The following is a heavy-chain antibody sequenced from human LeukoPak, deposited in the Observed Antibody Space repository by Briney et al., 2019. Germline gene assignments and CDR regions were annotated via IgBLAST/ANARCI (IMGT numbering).Heavy chain of an antibody. V-gene: IGHV1-69*05. CDR1: GYTLTELS. CDR2: IIPIFGTA. CDR3: ARLHFPYSGSYSRYYYYYYMDV. J-gene: IGHJ6*03. Sequence: GASVKVSCKVSGYTLTELSMHWVRQAPRQGLEWMGGIIPIFGTANYAQKFQGRVTITTDESTSTAYVELSSLRSEDTAVYYCARLHFPYSGSYSRYYYYYYMDVWGKGTTVTVSS. D-gene: IGHD1-26*01.